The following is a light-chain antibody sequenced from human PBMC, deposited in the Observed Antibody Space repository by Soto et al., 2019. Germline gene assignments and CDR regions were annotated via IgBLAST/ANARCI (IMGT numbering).Light chain of an antibody. Sequence: ETVLTQSPGTLSLSPGERATLSCRASESIRSNYLAWYRQTPGQAPRLLIFGASKRASGIADRFSGSGSGTDFTLIISRLEPEDFALYYCQQYGSSPWTFGQRTKVEIK. CDR1: ESIRSNY. V-gene: IGKV3-20*01. J-gene: IGKJ1*01. CDR3: QQYGSSPWT. CDR2: GAS.